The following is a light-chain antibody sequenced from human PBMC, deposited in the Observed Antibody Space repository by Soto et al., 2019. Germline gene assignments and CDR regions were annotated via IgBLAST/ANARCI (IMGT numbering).Light chain of an antibody. CDR2: GNH. Sequence: QSVLTQPPSVSVAPGQRVTSSCTGSSSNIGAANDVHWYQQLPGRAPTLLIYGNHNRPSGVPDRFSGSKSGTSASLAITGLQSEDEADYYCQSYDNSLSDYVFGTGTKVTVL. V-gene: IGLV1-40*01. CDR1: SSNIGAAND. J-gene: IGLJ1*01. CDR3: QSYDNSLSDYV.